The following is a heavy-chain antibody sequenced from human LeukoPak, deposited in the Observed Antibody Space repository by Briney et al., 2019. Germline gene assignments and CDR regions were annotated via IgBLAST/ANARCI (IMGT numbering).Heavy chain of an antibody. CDR3: VRVAYCSGRNWYGNWYDP. Sequence: PGESLSLSCAASGFTVSTYEMNWVRQAPGKGLEWVAYIRNSGSSGSTTNYPDSVKGRFTISRDNAKNSLYLQMNGLRAEDTGVYYCVRVAYCSGRNWYGNWYDPWGQGTLVTVSS. CDR2: IRNSGSSGSTT. J-gene: IGHJ5*02. CDR1: GFTVSTYE. V-gene: IGHV3-48*03. D-gene: IGHD2-15*01.